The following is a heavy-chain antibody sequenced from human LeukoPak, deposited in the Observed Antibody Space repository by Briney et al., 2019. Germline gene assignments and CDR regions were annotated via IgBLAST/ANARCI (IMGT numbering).Heavy chain of an antibody. CDR2: INSADNVE. CDR1: GFSLRSSE. V-gene: IGHV3-48*03. D-gene: IGHD2-8*01. Sequence: GGSLIPSWAASGFSLRSSEINWVRQAPGKGPEWVAHINSADNVEYYTDSVRGRFTMSRDNAKDLLYLHLNSLRDEDTAVYYCARDTVNGPFVISLDLWGQGVLVSVSS. J-gene: IGHJ5*02. CDR3: ARDTVNGPFVISLDL.